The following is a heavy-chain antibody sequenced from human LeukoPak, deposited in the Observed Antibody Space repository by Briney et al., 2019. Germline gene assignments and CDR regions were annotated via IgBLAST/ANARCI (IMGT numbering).Heavy chain of an antibody. Sequence: GASVKVSCKASGFTFPSSGVQWVRQAREQRLEWIGWIVVGSGNTNYAQKFQERVTITRDMSTSTAYMELSSLRSEDTVVYYCAAVGWEYSSSPLPMDVWGQGTTVTVSS. CDR1: GFTFPSSG. D-gene: IGHD6-6*01. CDR3: AAVGWEYSSSPLPMDV. J-gene: IGHJ6*02. CDR2: IVVGSGNT. V-gene: IGHV1-58*01.